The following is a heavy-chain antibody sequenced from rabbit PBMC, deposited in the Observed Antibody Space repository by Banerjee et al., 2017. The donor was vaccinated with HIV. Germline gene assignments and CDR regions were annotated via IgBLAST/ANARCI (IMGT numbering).Heavy chain of an antibody. Sequence: ASWAKGRFTISKTSSTTVTLQMTSLTAADTATYFCARDRGIITPFNLWGQGTLVTVS. V-gene: IGHV1S40*01. J-gene: IGHJ4*01. CDR3: ARDRGIITPFNL.